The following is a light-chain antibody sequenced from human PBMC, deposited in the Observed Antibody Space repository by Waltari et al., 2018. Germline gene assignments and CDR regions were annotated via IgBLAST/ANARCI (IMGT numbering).Light chain of an antibody. Sequence: QSALPQPPSPPGSPGQSATISCTGTSSDVAGYNYATWYQQHPGKAPKLMIYEVSKRPSGVPDRFSGSKSGNTASLTVSGLQAEDEADYYCSSYAGSNTVVFGGGTKLTVL. J-gene: IGLJ2*01. CDR1: SSDVAGYNY. CDR2: EVS. CDR3: SSYAGSNTVV. V-gene: IGLV2-8*01.